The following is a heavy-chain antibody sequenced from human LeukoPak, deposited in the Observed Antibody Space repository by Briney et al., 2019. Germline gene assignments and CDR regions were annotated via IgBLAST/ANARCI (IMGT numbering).Heavy chain of an antibody. D-gene: IGHD4-23*01. J-gene: IGHJ4*02. V-gene: IGHV3-48*03. Sequence: GGSLSLSCAGSGFTFSSYDMNWVRQAPGKGLEWVSYISSSGSTIYYADSVKGRFTISRDNAKNSLYLQMNSLRAEDTAVYYCARVPRWYVIDYWGQGTLVTVSS. CDR2: ISSSGSTI. CDR1: GFTFSSYD. CDR3: ARVPRWYVIDY.